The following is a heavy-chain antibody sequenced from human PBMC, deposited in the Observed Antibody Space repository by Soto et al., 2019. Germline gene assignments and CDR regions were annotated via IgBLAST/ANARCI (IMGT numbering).Heavy chain of an antibody. J-gene: IGHJ4*02. Sequence: EVQLVESGGGLVQPGGSLRLSCVVSGFTLSSRWMHWVRQTPGKGLVWVSRIQPDGSTTNYADAVKGRFTISRDNAKKTLDLHVKSLRPEETARYYCARDQDTFGKAGFDSWGQGTLVTVSS. V-gene: IGHV3-74*01. CDR3: ARDQDTFGKAGFDS. CDR2: IQPDGSTT. CDR1: GFTLSSRW. D-gene: IGHD3-16*01.